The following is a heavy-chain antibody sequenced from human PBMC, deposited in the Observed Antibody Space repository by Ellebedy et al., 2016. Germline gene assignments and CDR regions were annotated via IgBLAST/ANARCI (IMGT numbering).Heavy chain of an antibody. CDR1: GCSISSSSYY. D-gene: IGHD2-2*01. Sequence: SETLSLXXTVSGCSISSSSYYWGWIRQPPGKGLEWIGSIYYSGSTYYNPSLKSRVTISVNTSKNQFSLKLSSVTAADTAVYYCARVIVVVPAVYKNAFSFDYWGQGTLVTVSS. V-gene: IGHV4-39*01. CDR2: IYYSGST. J-gene: IGHJ4*02. CDR3: ARVIVVVPAVYKNAFSFDY.